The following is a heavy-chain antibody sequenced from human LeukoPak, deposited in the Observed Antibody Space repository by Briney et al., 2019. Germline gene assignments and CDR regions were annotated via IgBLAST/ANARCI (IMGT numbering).Heavy chain of an antibody. CDR2: IYSGGST. CDR1: GFTVSSNY. J-gene: IGHJ4*02. V-gene: IGHV3-53*04. D-gene: IGHD1-14*01. Sequence: GGSLRLSCAASGFTVSSNYMSWVRQAPGKGLEWVSVIYSGGSTYYADSVKGRFTISRHNSKNTLYLQMNSLRAEDTAVYYCARVITDGYNEQDYLDYWGQGTLVTVSS. CDR3: ARVITDGYNEQDYLDY.